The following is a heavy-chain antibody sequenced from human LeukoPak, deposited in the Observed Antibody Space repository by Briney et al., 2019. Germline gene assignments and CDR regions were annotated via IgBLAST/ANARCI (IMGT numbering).Heavy chain of an antibody. V-gene: IGHV1-3*01. CDR3: ASPRYYDSSGYRKKTYYYYYGMDV. CDR1: GYTFTSCA. Sequence: ASVKVSCKASGYTFTSCAMHWVRQAPGQRLEWMGWINAGNGNTKYSQKFQGRITITRDTSASTAYMELSSLRSEDTAVYYCASPRYYDSSGYRKKTYYYYYGMDVWGQGTTVTVSS. D-gene: IGHD3-22*01. CDR2: INAGNGNT. J-gene: IGHJ6*02.